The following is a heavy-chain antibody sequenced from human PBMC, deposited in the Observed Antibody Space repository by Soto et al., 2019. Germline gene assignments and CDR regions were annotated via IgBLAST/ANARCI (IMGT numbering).Heavy chain of an antibody. CDR2: INHSGST. CDR1: GGSFSGYY. J-gene: IGHJ2*01. V-gene: IGHV4-34*01. CDR3: ARGNDDIVVVPAASWYFDL. D-gene: IGHD2-2*01. Sequence: QVQLQQWGAGLLKPSETLSLTCAVYGGSFSGYYWSWIRQPPGKGLEWIGEINHSGSTNYNPSLKSRVTISVDPSKNQFSLKLSSVTAADTAVYYCARGNDDIVVVPAASWYFDLWGRGTLVTVSS.